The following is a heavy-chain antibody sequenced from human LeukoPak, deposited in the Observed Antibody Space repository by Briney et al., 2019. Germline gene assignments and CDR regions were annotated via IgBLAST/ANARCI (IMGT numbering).Heavy chain of an antibody. Sequence: GGSLRLSCAASGFTFSSYAMSWVRQAPGKGLEWVSAISGSGGSTYYADSVKGRFTISRDNSKNTLYLQMNSLRAEDTAVYYCAKDFYYDSSGYNGYWGQGTLVTVPS. J-gene: IGHJ4*02. D-gene: IGHD3-22*01. CDR2: ISGSGGST. V-gene: IGHV3-23*01. CDR1: GFTFSSYA. CDR3: AKDFYYDSSGYNGY.